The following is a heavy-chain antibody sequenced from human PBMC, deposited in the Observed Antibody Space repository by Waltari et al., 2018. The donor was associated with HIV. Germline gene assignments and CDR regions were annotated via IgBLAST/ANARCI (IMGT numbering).Heavy chain of an antibody. Sequence: QVQLVESGGGVVQPGGSLRLSCAASGFTFSSSGMHWVRQAPGKGLEWVAVISYDGSNKYYADSVKGRFTISRDNSKNTLYLQMNSLRAEDTAVYYCAKPAAMASYGMDVWGQGTTVTVSS. D-gene: IGHD5-18*01. CDR1: GFTFSSSG. CDR2: ISYDGSNK. V-gene: IGHV3-30*18. CDR3: AKPAAMASYGMDV. J-gene: IGHJ6*02.